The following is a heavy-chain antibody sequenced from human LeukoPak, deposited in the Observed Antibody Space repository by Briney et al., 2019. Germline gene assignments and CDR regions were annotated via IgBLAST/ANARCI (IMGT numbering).Heavy chain of an antibody. CDR3: VYGDYVRTVNYFDY. CDR2: IYGGGTA. CDR1: GITVSSSY. J-gene: IGHJ4*02. V-gene: IGHV3-66*01. D-gene: IGHD4-17*01. Sequence: GGSLRLSCAASGITVSSSYMSWVRQAPGKGLGWVSVIYGGGTAYYTVSVEGRFTISRDSSKNTLDLQMNSLRAEDTAVYYCVYGDYVRTVNYFDYWGQGTLVTVSS.